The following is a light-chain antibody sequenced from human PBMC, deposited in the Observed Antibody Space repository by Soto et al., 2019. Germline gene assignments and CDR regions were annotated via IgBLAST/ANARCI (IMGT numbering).Light chain of an antibody. J-gene: IGKJ5*01. V-gene: IGKV3-20*01. CDR1: QPIISNF. CDR2: DAS. CDR3: QQYGSSLIT. Sequence: VLTQSPGTLSLSQGERATLSCRASQPIISNFLAWYQQKPGQAPRLLIYDASTRATGIPDRCSGSGSGTDFTLTISRLEPEDFAVYYCQQYGSSLITFGQGTRLEIK.